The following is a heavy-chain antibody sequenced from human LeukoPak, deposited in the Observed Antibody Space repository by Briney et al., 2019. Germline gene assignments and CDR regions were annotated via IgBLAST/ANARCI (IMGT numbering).Heavy chain of an antibody. V-gene: IGHV4-61*01. Sequence: PSETLSLTCTVSNGSVSDGYYYWNWIRQPPGKGLEWIGYILHSGTINNNPSLKSRVVISVDTSKNQFSLKLTSVTAADTAVYYCARAPQPTSYGDYGKRYFDLWGRGSLVTVSS. J-gene: IGHJ2*01. CDR1: NGSVSDGYYY. CDR3: ARAPQPTSYGDYGKRYFDL. CDR2: ILHSGTI. D-gene: IGHD4-17*01.